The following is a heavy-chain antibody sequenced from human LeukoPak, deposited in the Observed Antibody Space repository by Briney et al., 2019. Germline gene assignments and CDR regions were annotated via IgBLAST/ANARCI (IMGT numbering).Heavy chain of an antibody. CDR1: GFTFSSYG. Sequence: PGGSLRLSCTASGFTFSSYGMNWVRQAPGKGLEWVSHISSSGRTIYYADSVKGRFTISRDNPRNTLYMQMNSLRDEDTAVYYCAIMHGYYDGSGYWVQWGQGTLVTVSS. CDR3: AIMHGYYDGSGYWVQ. V-gene: IGHV3-48*02. J-gene: IGHJ1*01. CDR2: ISSSGRTI. D-gene: IGHD3-22*01.